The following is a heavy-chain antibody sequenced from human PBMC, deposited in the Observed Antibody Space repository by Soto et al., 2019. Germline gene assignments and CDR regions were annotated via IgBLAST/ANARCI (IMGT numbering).Heavy chain of an antibody. Sequence: SETPSLTPPVSGGSIRSYYWSWFRQPPGKGLEWIGYIYYSGSTNYNPSLKSRVTISVDTSKIQFSLKLSSVTAADAAVYYCARVWGGAFDIWGQGTMVTVSS. J-gene: IGHJ3*02. CDR2: IYYSGST. CDR3: ARVWGGAFDI. D-gene: IGHD3-10*01. CDR1: GGSIRSYY. V-gene: IGHV4-59*01.